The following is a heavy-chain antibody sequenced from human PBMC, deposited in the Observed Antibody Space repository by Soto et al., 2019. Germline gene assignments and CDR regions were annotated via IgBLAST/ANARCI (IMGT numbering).Heavy chain of an antibody. V-gene: IGHV4-39*01. CDR2: IYYSGST. D-gene: IGHD2-2*01. J-gene: IGHJ5*02. CDR1: GGSISSGSYY. CDR3: ARAVVNCISPNCYRIQPDWFDP. Sequence: PSETLSLTCSVSGGSISSGSYYWGWIRQPPGKGLEWIASIYYSGSTYYNPSLKSRVTIFVDTSKNQFSLKLSSVTAEDTAVYFCARAVVNCISPNCYRIQPDWFDPWGQGTLVTVSS.